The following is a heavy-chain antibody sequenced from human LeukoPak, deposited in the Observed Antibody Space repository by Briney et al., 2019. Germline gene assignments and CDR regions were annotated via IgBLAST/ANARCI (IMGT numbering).Heavy chain of an antibody. Sequence: GGSLRLSCAASGFTFSSYGMSWVRQAPGKGLEWVSAISGSGGSTYYADSVKGRFTISRDNSKNTLYLQMNSLRADDTAVYYCARVVPYIVGASPDYWGQGTLVTVSS. J-gene: IGHJ4*02. CDR2: ISGSGGST. D-gene: IGHD1-26*01. V-gene: IGHV3-23*01. CDR1: GFTFSSYG. CDR3: ARVVPYIVGASPDY.